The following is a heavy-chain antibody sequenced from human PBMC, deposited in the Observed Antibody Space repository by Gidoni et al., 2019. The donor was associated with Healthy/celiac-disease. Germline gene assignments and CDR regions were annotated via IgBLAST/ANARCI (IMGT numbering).Heavy chain of an antibody. J-gene: IGHJ6*04. CDR1: GFTFSSYA. D-gene: IGHD2-2*01. V-gene: IGHV3-23*01. CDR2: ISGSGGST. Sequence: EVQLLESGGGLVQTGGSLRLSCAASGFTFSSYAMSWVRQAPGKGLEWVSAISGSGGSTYYADSVKGRFTISRDNSKNTLYLQMNSLRAEDTAGYYCAKDRLVVVPAGTDVWGKGTTVTVSS. CDR3: AKDRLVVVPAGTDV.